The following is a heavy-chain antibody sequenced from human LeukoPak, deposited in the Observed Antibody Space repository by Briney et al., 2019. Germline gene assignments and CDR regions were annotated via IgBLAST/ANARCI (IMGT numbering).Heavy chain of an antibody. Sequence: GGSLRLSCAASGFTFSSYGMHWVRQAPGKRLEWVAFIRYDGSNKYYEDSVKGRFTISRDNSKNTLYLQMNSLRAEDTAVYYCAKDPRASELRYFDWLPNTYYYYYMDVWGKGTTVTISS. V-gene: IGHV3-30*02. CDR3: AKDPRASELRYFDWLPNTYYYYYMDV. J-gene: IGHJ6*03. CDR1: GFTFSSYG. CDR2: IRYDGSNK. D-gene: IGHD3-9*01.